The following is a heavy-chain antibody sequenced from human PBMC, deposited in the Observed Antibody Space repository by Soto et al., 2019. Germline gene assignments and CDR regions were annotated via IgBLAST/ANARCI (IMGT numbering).Heavy chain of an antibody. Sequence: QVQLVQSGAEVRKPGASVKVSCKASGYSFTRYVISWVLQAPGQGLEWMGWISGFNGDTNYAQNFQGRVTMTADTSTNTAYMELRSLKSDDTAVYYCARGRGSTVEGFDPWGQGTLVTVSS. CDR3: ARGRGSTVEGFDP. D-gene: IGHD3-10*01. CDR1: GYSFTRYV. V-gene: IGHV1-18*01. CDR2: ISGFNGDT. J-gene: IGHJ5*02.